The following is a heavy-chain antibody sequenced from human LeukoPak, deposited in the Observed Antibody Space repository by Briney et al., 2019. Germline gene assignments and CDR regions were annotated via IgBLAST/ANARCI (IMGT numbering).Heavy chain of an antibody. Sequence: GASVKVSCKASGGTFSSYAISWVRQAPGQGLAWMGRIIPILGIANYAQKFQGRVTITADKSTSTAYMELSSLRSEDTAVYYCASVIKSSSSSWYYYYYGMDVWGQGTTVTVSS. CDR3: ASVIKSSSSSWYYYYYGMDV. CDR2: IIPILGIA. V-gene: IGHV1-69*04. J-gene: IGHJ6*02. CDR1: GGTFSSYA. D-gene: IGHD6-13*01.